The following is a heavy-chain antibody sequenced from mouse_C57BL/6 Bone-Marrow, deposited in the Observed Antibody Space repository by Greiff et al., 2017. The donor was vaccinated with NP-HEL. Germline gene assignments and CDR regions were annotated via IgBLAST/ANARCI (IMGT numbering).Heavy chain of an antibody. J-gene: IGHJ1*03. CDR1: GFTFSSYA. D-gene: IGHD2-2*01. V-gene: IGHV5-4*01. CDR2: LSDGGSYT. Sequence: EVKLMESGGGLVKPGGSLKLSCAASGFTFSSYAMSWVRQTPEKRLEWVATLSDGGSYTYYPDNVKGRFTISRDNAKNNLYLQMSHLKSEDTAMYYCARDDGYDEDWYFDVWGTGTTVTVSS. CDR3: ARDDGYDEDWYFDV.